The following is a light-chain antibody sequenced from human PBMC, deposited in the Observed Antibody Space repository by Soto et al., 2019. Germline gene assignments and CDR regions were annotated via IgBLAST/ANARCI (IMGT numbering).Light chain of an antibody. CDR2: DTS. J-gene: IGLJ3*02. CDR1: TGAVTSGHF. Sequence: QAVVTQEPSVTVSPGGTVSLTCGSSTGAVTSGHFPYRLQQRPGQAPRTLIYDTSNKHSWTPARFSGSLLGGKAALTLSGAQPEDEAEYYCLLSYSGARVFGGGTKLTVL. CDR3: LLSYSGARV. V-gene: IGLV7-46*01.